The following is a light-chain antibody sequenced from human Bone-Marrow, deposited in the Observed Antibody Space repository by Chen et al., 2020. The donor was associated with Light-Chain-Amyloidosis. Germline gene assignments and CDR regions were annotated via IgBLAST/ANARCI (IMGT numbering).Light chain of an antibody. CDR3: QSADSSGTYEVI. V-gene: IGLV3-25*03. J-gene: IGLJ2*01. Sequence: SYELPQPPSVSASPGQTARITLTGDDLPTKYAYWYQQKPGQAPVLVIHRDTERPSGISERFSGSSSGTTATLTISGVQAEDEADYHCQSADSSGTYEVIFGGGTKLTVL. CDR2: RDT. CDR1: DLPTKY.